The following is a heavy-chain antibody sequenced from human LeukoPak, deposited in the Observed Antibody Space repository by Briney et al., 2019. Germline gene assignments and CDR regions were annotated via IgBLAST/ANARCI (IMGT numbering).Heavy chain of an antibody. CDR1: GGSISSHY. CDR3: AREKSTTGAYDF. CDR2: IYNSGST. J-gene: IGHJ4*02. D-gene: IGHD1-14*01. V-gene: IGHV4-59*11. Sequence: SETLSLTCTVSGGSISSHYWSWIRQPPGKGLEWIGYIYNSGSTNSNPSLRSRVTISVDTSKNQISLKLSSVTAADTAVYYCAREKSTTGAYDFWGQGTLVTVSS.